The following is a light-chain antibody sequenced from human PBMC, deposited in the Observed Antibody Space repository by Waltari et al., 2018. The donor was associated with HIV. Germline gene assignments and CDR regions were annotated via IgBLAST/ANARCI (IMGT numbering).Light chain of an antibody. CDR3: ATWDDSLSGVV. V-gene: IGLV1-47*01. CDR1: RSNIATSY. J-gene: IGLJ2*01. CDR2: RNN. Sequence: QSVLTQPPSASATPGQRVTISCSGSRSNIATSYVYWYQQLPGASPKVLILRNNRRPSGVPDRFSGSKSGTSASLAISGLRSEDEADYYCATWDDSLSGVVFGGGTKLTVL.